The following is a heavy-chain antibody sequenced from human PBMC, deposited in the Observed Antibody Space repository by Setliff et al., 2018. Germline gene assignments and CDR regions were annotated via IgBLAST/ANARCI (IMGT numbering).Heavy chain of an antibody. Sequence: SETLSLTCEVSGDSVTSSNWWSWVRQPPGRGLEWIGEIYHSGSTNYNYGASLKSRVTISLDKSKNQFSLKLTSVTAADTAVYYCARGRAGHSGRWGQGTLVTVSS. J-gene: IGHJ4*02. V-gene: IGHV4-4*02. CDR1: GDSVTSSNW. CDR3: ARGRAGHSGR. D-gene: IGHD6-19*01. CDR2: IYHSGST.